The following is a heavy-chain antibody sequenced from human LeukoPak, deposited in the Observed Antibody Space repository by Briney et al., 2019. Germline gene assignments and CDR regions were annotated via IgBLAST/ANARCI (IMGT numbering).Heavy chain of an antibody. J-gene: IGHJ4*02. CDR3: ASLPAAADKDY. D-gene: IGHD2-2*01. CDR2: ISGSGGST. Sequence: GGSLRLSCAASGFTFSSYAMSWVRQAPGKGLEWVSAISGSGGSTYYADSVKGRFTISRDNSKNTLYLQMNSLRAEDMAVYYCASLPAAADKDYWGQGTLVTVSS. V-gene: IGHV3-23*01. CDR1: GFTFSSYA.